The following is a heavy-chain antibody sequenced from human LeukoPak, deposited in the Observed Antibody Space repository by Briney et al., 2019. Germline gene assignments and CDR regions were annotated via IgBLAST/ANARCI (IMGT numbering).Heavy chain of an antibody. Sequence: GGSQRLSCAASGFTFSDYYMSWIRQAPGKGLEWVSYISSSGSTIYYADSVKGRFTISRDNAKNSLYLQMNSLRAEDTAVYYCAREYVVATIFADYWGQGTLVTVSS. J-gene: IGHJ4*02. CDR3: AREYVVATIFADY. CDR1: GFTFSDYY. D-gene: IGHD5-12*01. V-gene: IGHV3-11*01. CDR2: ISSSGSTI.